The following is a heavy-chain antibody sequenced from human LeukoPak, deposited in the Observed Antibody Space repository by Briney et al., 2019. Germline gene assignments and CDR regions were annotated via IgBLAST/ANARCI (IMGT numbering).Heavy chain of an antibody. CDR3: ARAYSGSYYGTRVFDY. Sequence: ASVKVSCKASGYTFTSYGISWVRQAPGQGLEWMGWISAYNGNTNYAQKLQGRVTMTTDTSTSTAYMELRSLRSDDTAVYYCARAYSGSYYGTRVFDYWGQGTLVTVSS. CDR2: ISAYNGNT. CDR1: GYTFTSYG. D-gene: IGHD1-26*01. J-gene: IGHJ4*02. V-gene: IGHV1-18*01.